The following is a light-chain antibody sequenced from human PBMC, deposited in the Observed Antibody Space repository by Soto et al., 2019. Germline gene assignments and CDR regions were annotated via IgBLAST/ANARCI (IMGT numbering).Light chain of an antibody. V-gene: IGKV3D-20*02. Sequence: EIVLTKSPGILSLSPGERATLSCGASQSISSSFLAWYQQKPGQAPRPLLYGASSRATGIPDPFSGTGCETDFTLTITSLEPEHFAFYYCQQRRNWPRRITFGQGTRLEIK. CDR3: QQRRNWPRRIT. J-gene: IGKJ5*01. CDR1: QSISSSF. CDR2: GAS.